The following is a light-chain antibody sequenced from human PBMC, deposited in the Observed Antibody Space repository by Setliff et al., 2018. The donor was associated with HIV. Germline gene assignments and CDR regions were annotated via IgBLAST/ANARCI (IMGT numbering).Light chain of an antibody. CDR3: SSYTSSSTLNYV. CDR2: DVN. J-gene: IGLJ1*01. Sequence: QSVLTQPASVSGSPGQSITISCTGTSSDVGIYNYVSWYQQHPGIAPKLMIYDVNTRPSGVSNRFSGSKSGNTASLTISGLQAEDEADYYCSSYTSSSTLNYVFGTGTKVTVL. CDR1: SSDVGIYNY. V-gene: IGLV2-14*03.